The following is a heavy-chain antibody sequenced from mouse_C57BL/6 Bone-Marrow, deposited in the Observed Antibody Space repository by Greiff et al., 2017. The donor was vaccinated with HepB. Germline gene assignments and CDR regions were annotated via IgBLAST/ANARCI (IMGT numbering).Heavy chain of an antibody. CDR2: IHPNSGST. D-gene: IGHD2-4*01. V-gene: IGHV1-64*01. CDR1: GYTFTSYW. J-gene: IGHJ2*01. CDR3: TRRGIDDYALYY. Sequence: QVQLQQSGAELVKPGASVKLSCKASGYTFTSYWMHWVKQRPGQGLEWIGMIHPNSGSTNYNGKFKSKATLTVDKSSSTAYMQLSSLTSEDSAVYYCTRRGIDDYALYYWGQGTTLTVSS.